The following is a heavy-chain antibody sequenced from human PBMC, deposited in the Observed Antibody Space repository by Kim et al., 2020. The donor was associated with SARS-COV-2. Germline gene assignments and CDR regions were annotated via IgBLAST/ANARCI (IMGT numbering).Heavy chain of an antibody. CDR3: ARGYRRVGATRGGPYFQH. CDR2: MNPNSGNT. Sequence: ASVKVSCKASGYTFTSYDINWVRQATGQGLEWMGWMNPNSGNTGYAQKFQGRVTMTRNTSISTAYMELSSLRSEDTAVYYCARGYRRVGATRGGPYFQHWGQGTLVTVSS. J-gene: IGHJ1*01. V-gene: IGHV1-8*01. D-gene: IGHD1-26*01. CDR1: GYTFTSYD.